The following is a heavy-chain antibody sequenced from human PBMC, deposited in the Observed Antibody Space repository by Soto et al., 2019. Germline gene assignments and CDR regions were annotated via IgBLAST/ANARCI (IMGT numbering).Heavy chain of an antibody. CDR2: IYYSGST. J-gene: IGHJ6*02. D-gene: IGHD1-1*01. CDR3: ARVDWNVRYYYAMDV. Sequence: QVQLQASGPGLVKPSQTLSLTCTVSRGSINSGGYYWSWIRQHPGKGLEWIGNIYYSGSTYYNPSLKRRLTISVDTSKNPFSLRLTSVTAADTAVYYCARVDWNVRYYYAMDVWGQGTTVTVSS. CDR1: RGSINSGGYY. V-gene: IGHV4-31*03.